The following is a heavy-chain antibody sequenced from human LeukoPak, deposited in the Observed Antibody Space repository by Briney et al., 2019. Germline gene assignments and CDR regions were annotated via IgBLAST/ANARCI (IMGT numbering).Heavy chain of an antibody. J-gene: IGHJ4*02. CDR2: ISAYNGNT. V-gene: IGHV1-18*01. CDR1: GYSFTTYG. D-gene: IGHD3-10*01. CDR3: ARDLDQYNGRFGGFGHDF. Sequence: ASVKVSCKASGYSFTTYGFSWVRQAPGQGLEWMGWISAYNGNTNYAQSLQGRVTMTTDTSTSTVYMEMRSLTSDDTAVYYCARDLDQYNGRFGGFGHDFWGQGTLVTVSS.